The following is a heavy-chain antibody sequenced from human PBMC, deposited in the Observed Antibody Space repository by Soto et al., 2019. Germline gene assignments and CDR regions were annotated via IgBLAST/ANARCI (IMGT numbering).Heavy chain of an antibody. CDR1: GFTFSTCA. CDR2: ISGSGGST. Sequence: GGSLRLSCAASGFTFSTCAMTWVRQAPGKGLEWVSAISGSGGSTYYADSVRGRFTISRDNSKNTLHLQMNSLRAEDTAVYYCAKDQYSSSWASFDDWGQGTMVTV. V-gene: IGHV3-23*01. J-gene: IGHJ4*02. CDR3: AKDQYSSSWASFDD. D-gene: IGHD6-13*01.